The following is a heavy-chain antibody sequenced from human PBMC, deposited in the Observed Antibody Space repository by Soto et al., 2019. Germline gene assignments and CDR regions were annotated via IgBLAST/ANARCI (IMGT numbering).Heavy chain of an antibody. CDR1: GGSINTSSFY. D-gene: IGHD3-10*01. CDR2: VYYSGSA. J-gene: IGHJ4*02. V-gene: IGHV4-39*01. Sequence: QLQLQESGPGLVKPSETLSLTCTVSGGSINTSSFYWGWVRQPPGKRLEWIGSVYYSGSAYYNPSLESRLTRSLDTSKDKFSLNLSSVTAAHTAVYFCARRPLVRGIIPYYFDSWGQGTLVTVSS. CDR3: ARRPLVRGIIPYYFDS.